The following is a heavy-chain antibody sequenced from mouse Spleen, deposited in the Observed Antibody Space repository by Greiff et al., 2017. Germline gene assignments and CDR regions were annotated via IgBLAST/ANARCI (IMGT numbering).Heavy chain of an antibody. CDR3: AREGFDY. CDR2: IYPGSGNT. J-gene: IGHJ2*01. CDR1: GYTFTDYY. Sequence: VQLQQSGAELARPGASVKLSCKASGYTFTDYYINWVKQRTGQGLEWIGEIYPGSGNTYYNEKFKGKATLTADKSSSTAYMQLSSLTSEDSAVYFCAREGFDYWGQGTTLTVSS. V-gene: IGHV1-77*01.